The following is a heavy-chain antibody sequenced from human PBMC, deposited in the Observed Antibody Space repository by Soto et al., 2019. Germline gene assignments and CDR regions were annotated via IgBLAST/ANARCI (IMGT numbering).Heavy chain of an antibody. D-gene: IGHD2-15*01. CDR2: ISAYNGNT. CDR1: GYTFTSYC. CDR3: AILGYCSGGSCYLFDY. V-gene: IGHV1-18*01. Sequence: QVQLVQSGAEVKKPGASVKVSCKASGYTFTSYCISWVRQAPGQGLECMGWISAYNGNTDYAQKLQGRVTMTTDTSTSTAYMELRSLRSDDTAVYYCAILGYCSGGSCYLFDYWCQGTLVTVSS. J-gene: IGHJ4*02.